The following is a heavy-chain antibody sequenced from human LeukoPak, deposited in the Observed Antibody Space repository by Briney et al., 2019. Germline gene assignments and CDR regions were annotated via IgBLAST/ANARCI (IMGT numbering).Heavy chain of an antibody. Sequence: RGSLTRSCAASGFTSNSYSMHWVRQVPGKGLVWVSRINSDETTTWYADSVKGRFTISRDNAENTLYLQMNSLRAEDTAVYYCARDGGYCSSTSCCALLYCFHYWGQGLLVPVSS. V-gene: IGHV3-74*01. CDR1: GFTSNSYS. CDR2: INSDETTT. D-gene: IGHD2-2*01. J-gene: IGHJ4*02. CDR3: ARDGGYCSSTSCCALLYCFHY.